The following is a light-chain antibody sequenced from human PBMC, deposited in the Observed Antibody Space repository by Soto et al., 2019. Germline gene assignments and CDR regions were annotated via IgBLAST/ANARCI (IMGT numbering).Light chain of an antibody. CDR2: DAS. V-gene: IGKV1-5*01. CDR3: QQYSDYPLT. Sequence: DIQMTQSPSTLSASVGDRVTIGCRASRSVSELLAWYQRKPGKAPKLLIYDASNMETGVPSRFSGSGFGSEFTLTISSLQPDDFATYYCQQYSDYPLTFGGGTKVEVK. CDR1: RSVSEL. J-gene: IGKJ4*01.